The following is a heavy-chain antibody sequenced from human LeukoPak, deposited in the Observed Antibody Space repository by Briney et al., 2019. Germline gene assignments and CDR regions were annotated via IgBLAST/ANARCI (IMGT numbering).Heavy chain of an antibody. CDR3: AREINYYGSGSYWASYYYYYMDV. V-gene: IGHV4-4*07. CDR2: IYTSGST. J-gene: IGHJ6*03. CDR1: GGSFSGYY. D-gene: IGHD3-10*01. Sequence: SETLSLTCAVYGGSFSGYYWSWIRQPAGKGLEWIGRIYTSGSTDYNPSLKSRVTMSVDTSKNQFSLKLSSVTAADTAVYYCAREINYYGSGSYWASYYYYYMDVWGKGTTVTISS.